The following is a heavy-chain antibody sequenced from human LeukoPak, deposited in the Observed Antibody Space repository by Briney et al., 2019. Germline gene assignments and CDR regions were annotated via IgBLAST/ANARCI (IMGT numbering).Heavy chain of an antibody. CDR3: ARAVEMATITNWFDP. Sequence: ASVKVSCKASGYTFTGYYMHWVRQAPGQGLGWMGWINPNSGGTNYAQKFQGWVTMTRDTSISTAYMELSRLRSDDTAVYYCARAVEMATITNWFDPWGLGTLVTVSS. CDR1: GYTFTGYY. CDR2: INPNSGGT. D-gene: IGHD5-24*01. V-gene: IGHV1-2*04. J-gene: IGHJ5*02.